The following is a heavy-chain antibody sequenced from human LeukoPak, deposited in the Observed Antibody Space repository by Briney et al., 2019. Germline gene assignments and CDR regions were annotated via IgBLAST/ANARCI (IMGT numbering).Heavy chain of an antibody. CDR2: IYYSGST. CDR3: ARDQQWLRAEYFQH. CDR1: GGSISSYY. V-gene: IGHV4-59*12. Sequence: SETLSLTCTVSGGSISSYYWSWIRQPPGKGLEWIGYIYYSGSTNYNPSLKSRVTISVDTSKNQFSLKLSSVTAADTAVYYCARDQQWLRAEYFQHWGQGTLVTVSS. D-gene: IGHD6-19*01. J-gene: IGHJ1*01.